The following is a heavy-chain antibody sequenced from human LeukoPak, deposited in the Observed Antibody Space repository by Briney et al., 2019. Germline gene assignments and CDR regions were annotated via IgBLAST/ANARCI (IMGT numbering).Heavy chain of an antibody. V-gene: IGHV1-2*02. J-gene: IGHJ4*02. CDR3: ARELYDYVWGSYPYFGY. D-gene: IGHD3-16*01. Sequence: ASVKVSCKASGYTFTGYYMHWVRQAPGQGLEWMGWINPNSGGTNYAQKFQGRVTMTRDTSISTAYMEPSRLRSDDTAVYYCARELYDYVWGSYPYFGYWGQGTLVTVSS. CDR1: GYTFTGYY. CDR2: INPNSGGT.